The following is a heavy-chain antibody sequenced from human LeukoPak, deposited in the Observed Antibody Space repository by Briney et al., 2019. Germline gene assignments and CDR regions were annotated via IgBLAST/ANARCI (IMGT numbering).Heavy chain of an antibody. J-gene: IGHJ4*02. CDR2: ISGSGGST. V-gene: IGHV3-23*01. D-gene: IGHD3-10*01. Sequence: PGGSLRLSCAPSGFTFRSYAMSWVRQAPGKGLEWVSAISGSGGSTYYADSVKGRFTISRDNSKNTLYLEVISLTAEDTAVYYCAKDDAWLRFGEWSQGTLVTVSS. CDR1: GFTFRSYA. CDR3: AKDDAWLRFGE.